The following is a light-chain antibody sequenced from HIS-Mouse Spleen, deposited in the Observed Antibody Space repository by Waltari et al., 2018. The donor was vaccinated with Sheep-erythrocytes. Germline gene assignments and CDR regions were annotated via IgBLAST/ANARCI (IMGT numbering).Light chain of an antibody. Sequence: AIRMTQSPSSLSASTGDRVTITCRASKGISSYLAWYQQKPGKAPKLLIYAASTLQSGVPSRFSGSGSGKDFTLTISCLQSEDFATYYCQQYYSYPYTFGQGTKLEIK. CDR1: KGISSY. V-gene: IGKV1-8*01. CDR3: QQYYSYPYT. CDR2: AAS. J-gene: IGKJ2*01.